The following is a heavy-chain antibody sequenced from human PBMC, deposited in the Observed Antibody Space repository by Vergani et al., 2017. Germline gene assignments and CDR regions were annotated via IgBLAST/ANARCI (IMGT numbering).Heavy chain of an antibody. V-gene: IGHV4-59*01. Sequence: QVQLQESGPGLVKPSETLSLTCTVSGGSISSYYWSWIRQPPGKGLEWIGYIYYSGSTNYNPSLKSRVTISVDTSKNQFSLKLSSVTAADTAVYYCARDGSGWYGDNWFDPWGQGTLVTVSS. CDR3: ARDGSGWYGDNWFDP. CDR2: IYYSGST. CDR1: GGSISSYY. D-gene: IGHD6-19*01. J-gene: IGHJ5*02.